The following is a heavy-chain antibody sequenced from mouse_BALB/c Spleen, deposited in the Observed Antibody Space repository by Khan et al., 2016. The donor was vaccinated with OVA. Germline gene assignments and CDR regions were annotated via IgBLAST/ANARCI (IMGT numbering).Heavy chain of an antibody. CDR2: ISTYYGDV. Sequence: QVQLKQSGAELVRPGVSVRISCKGSGYTFTDFAMHWVKQSHAKSLEWLGVISTYYGDVDNNHKFRDKATMTVDKSSSTAYMELAGLTSEDSAIYYCVRGSGKSRFAYWGQGTLVTVSA. D-gene: IGHD1-3*01. J-gene: IGHJ3*01. V-gene: IGHV1S137*01. CDR3: VRGSGKSRFAY. CDR1: GYTFTDFA.